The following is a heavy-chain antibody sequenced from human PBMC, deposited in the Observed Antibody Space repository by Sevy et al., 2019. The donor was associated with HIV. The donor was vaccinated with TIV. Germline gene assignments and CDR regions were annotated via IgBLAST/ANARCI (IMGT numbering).Heavy chain of an antibody. Sequence: GGSLRLSRAASGFAFSSYTMNWVRQAPGKGLEWVSSISSSSDYIYYADSVRGRFTISRDNAKKSLYLQMNSLRAEDTAVYYCARDGLGSGTSQNWFYPWGQGTLVTVSS. J-gene: IGHJ5*02. D-gene: IGHD3-10*01. CDR1: GFAFSSYT. CDR2: ISSSSDYI. CDR3: ARDGLGSGTSQNWFYP. V-gene: IGHV3-21*01.